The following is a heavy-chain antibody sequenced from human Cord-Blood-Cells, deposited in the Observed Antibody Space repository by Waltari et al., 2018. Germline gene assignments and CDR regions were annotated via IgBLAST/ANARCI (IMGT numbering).Heavy chain of an antibody. CDR2: MNPNSGNT. J-gene: IGHJ4*02. V-gene: IGHV1-8*03. D-gene: IGHD3-16*02. CDR3: ARGPPIRLGELSWDY. Sequence: QVQLVQSGAEGQKPGASVKVSCKAAGDTFTSHAVHWVRQATGQGLEWMGWMNPNSGNTGYAQKFQGRVTITRNTSISTAYMELSSLRSEDTAVYYCARGPPIRLGELSWDYWGQGTLVTVSS. CDR1: GDTFTSHA.